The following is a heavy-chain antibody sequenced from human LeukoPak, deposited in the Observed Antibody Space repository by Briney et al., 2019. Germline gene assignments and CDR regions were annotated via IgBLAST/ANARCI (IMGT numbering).Heavy chain of an antibody. CDR3: AALTTVTTYLPFDY. CDR1: GFTFSSYS. D-gene: IGHD4-17*01. J-gene: IGHJ4*02. Sequence: GGSLRLSCAASGFTFSSYSMNWVRQAPGKGLEWVSSISSSSSYIYYADSVKGRFTISRDNAKNSLCLQMNSLRAEDTAVYYCAALTTVTTYLPFDYWGQGTLVTVSS. V-gene: IGHV3-21*01. CDR2: ISSSSSYI.